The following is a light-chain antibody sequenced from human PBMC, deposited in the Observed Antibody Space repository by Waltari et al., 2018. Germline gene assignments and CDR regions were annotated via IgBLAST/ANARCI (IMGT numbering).Light chain of an antibody. V-gene: IGLV2-14*01. J-gene: IGLJ2*01. CDR1: SSDVGGSNY. CDR2: EVS. Sequence: QSALTQPASVSGSPGQSITISCTGTSSDVGGSNYVSWYQQHPGRAPKLLIYEVSKRPSGVSNRFSGSKSGNTASLTISGLQAEDEADYYCSSYTSSISLAFGGGTKLTVL. CDR3: SSYTSSISLA.